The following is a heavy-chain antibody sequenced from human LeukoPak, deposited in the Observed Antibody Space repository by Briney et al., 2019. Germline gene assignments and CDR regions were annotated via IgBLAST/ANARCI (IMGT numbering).Heavy chain of an antibody. CDR1: GGTFSSYA. V-gene: IGHV1-69*05. D-gene: IGHD6-13*01. J-gene: IGHJ2*01. Sequence: SVKVSCKASGGTFSSYAISWVRQAPGQGLEWMGRIIPIFGTANYAQKFQGRVTITTDESTSTAYMELSSLRSEDTAVYYCARSQYSSSWIDLWGRGTLVTVSS. CDR2: IIPIFGTA. CDR3: ARSQYSSSWIDL.